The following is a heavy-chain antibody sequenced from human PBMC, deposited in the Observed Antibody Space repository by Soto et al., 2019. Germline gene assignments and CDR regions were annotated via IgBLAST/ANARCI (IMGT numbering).Heavy chain of an antibody. J-gene: IGHJ4*02. CDR2: IKTSGDTT. D-gene: IGHD2-21*02. CDR3: TKDVTGDIGADF. V-gene: IGHV3-23*05. CDR1: GFAFSNCA. Sequence: GGSLRLSCAASGFAFSNCAMSWVRQAPGKGLEWVSTIKTSGDTTFYADPVKGRFTTSRDDSKNTLYLQMNSLRAEDTATYYCTKDVTGDIGADFWGQGTPVTVSS.